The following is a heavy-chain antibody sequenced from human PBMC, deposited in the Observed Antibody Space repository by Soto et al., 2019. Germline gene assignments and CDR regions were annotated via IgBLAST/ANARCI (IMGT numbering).Heavy chain of an antibody. J-gene: IGHJ6*02. CDR3: ARQFSTSIWAYYYYYGMDV. V-gene: IGHV1-69*06. D-gene: IGHD1-1*01. CDR2: IIPIFGTA. CDR1: GGTFSSYA. Sequence: GSSVKVSCKASGGTFSSYAISWVRQAPGQGLEWMGGIIPIFGTANYAQKFQGRVTITADKSTSTAYMELSSVRSEDTAVYYCARQFSTSIWAYYYYYGMDVWGQGTTDTVS.